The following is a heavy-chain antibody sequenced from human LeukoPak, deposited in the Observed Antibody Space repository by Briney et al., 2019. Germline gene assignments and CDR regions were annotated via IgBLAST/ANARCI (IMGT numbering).Heavy chain of an antibody. CDR3: ARYTTMVRGVPFGMSYYYMDV. CDR1: GGTFSSYA. V-gene: IGHV1-18*01. CDR2: ISAYNGNT. D-gene: IGHD3-10*01. Sequence: ASVKVSCKASGGTFSSYAISWVRQAPGQGLEWMGWISAYNGNTNYAQKLQGRVTMTTDTSTSTAYMELRSLRSDDTAVYYCARYTTMVRGVPFGMSYYYMDVWGKGTTVTVSS. J-gene: IGHJ6*03.